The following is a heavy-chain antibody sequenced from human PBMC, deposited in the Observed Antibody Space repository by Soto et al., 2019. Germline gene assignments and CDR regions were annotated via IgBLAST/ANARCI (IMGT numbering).Heavy chain of an antibody. V-gene: IGHV4-34*01. J-gene: IGHJ5*02. Sequence: SETLSLTCAVYGGSFSGYYWSWIRQPPGKGLEWIGEINHSGSTNYNPSLKSRVTISVDTSKNQFSLKLSSVTAADTAVYYCARHPYIAAAGRWFDPWGQGTLVTVSS. CDR3: ARHPYIAAAGRWFDP. CDR1: GGSFSGYY. D-gene: IGHD6-13*01. CDR2: INHSGST.